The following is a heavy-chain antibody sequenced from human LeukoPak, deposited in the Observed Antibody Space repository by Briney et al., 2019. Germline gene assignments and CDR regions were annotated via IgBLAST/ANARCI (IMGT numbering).Heavy chain of an antibody. D-gene: IGHD1-26*01. V-gene: IGHV1-2*06. CDR2: INPNSGGT. CDR1: GYTFTGYY. J-gene: IGHJ4*02. CDR3: ASSSVRGSYYY. Sequence: ASVKVSCKASGYTFTGYYMHWVRQAPGQGLEWMRRINPNSGGTNYAQKFQGRVTITTDESTSTAYMELSSLRSEDTAVYYCASSSVRGSYYYWGQGTLVTVSS.